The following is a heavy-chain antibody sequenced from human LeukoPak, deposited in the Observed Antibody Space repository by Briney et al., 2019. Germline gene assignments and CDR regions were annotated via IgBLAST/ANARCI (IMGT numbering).Heavy chain of an antibody. CDR3: ARDLYYFDY. Sequence: GGSLRLSCVASGFTFSTYGMHWVRQAPGKGLEWVAFIWYDGSNKYYADSVKGRFTISRDNSKNTLYLQMNSLRAEDTAVYYCARDLYYFDYWGQGTLVTVSS. CDR2: IWYDGSNK. J-gene: IGHJ4*02. V-gene: IGHV3-30*02. CDR1: GFTFSTYG.